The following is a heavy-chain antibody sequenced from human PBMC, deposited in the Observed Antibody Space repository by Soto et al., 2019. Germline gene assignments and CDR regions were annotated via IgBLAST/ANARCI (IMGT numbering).Heavy chain of an antibody. CDR2: ISYDGSNE. CDR1: GFTFNYYG. J-gene: IGHJ4*02. V-gene: IGHV3-30*02. D-gene: IGHD6-13*01. CDR3: AKDGRHDSWFFLFDY. Sequence: HPGGSLRLSCAASGFTFNYYGMHWVRQDPAMGLEWVAFISYDGSNEYYADSVKGRFTISRDNSKNTLYLQMNSLRVGDTAVYYCAKDGRHDSWFFLFDYWGQGALVTVSS.